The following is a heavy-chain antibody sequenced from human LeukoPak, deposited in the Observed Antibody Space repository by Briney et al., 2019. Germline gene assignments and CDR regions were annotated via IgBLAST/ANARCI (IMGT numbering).Heavy chain of an antibody. Sequence: SETLSLTCTVSGGSISSYYWSWIRQPPGKGLEWIGYIYYSGSTNYNPSLKSRATISVDMSKNQFSLKLRSVTAADTAVYYCARTTEGGYSYGYFYYYYMDVWGKGTTVTISS. V-gene: IGHV4-59*01. CDR3: ARTTEGGYSYGYFYYYYMDV. CDR1: GGSISSYY. CDR2: IYYSGST. J-gene: IGHJ6*03. D-gene: IGHD5-18*01.